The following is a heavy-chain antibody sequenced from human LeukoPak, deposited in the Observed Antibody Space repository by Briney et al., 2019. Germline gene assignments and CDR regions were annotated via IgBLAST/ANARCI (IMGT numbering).Heavy chain of an antibody. CDR1: GGSISSYY. J-gene: IGHJ2*01. D-gene: IGHD1-26*01. CDR3: ARSFLGDWYFDL. CDR2: IYYSGST. V-gene: IGHV4-59*01. Sequence: PSETLSLTCTVPGGSISSYYWSWIRQPPGMGLEWIGCIYYSGSTNYNPSLKSRVTISVDTSKDQFSLRLTSVTAADTAVYYCARSFLGDWYFDLWAVAPWSLSPQ.